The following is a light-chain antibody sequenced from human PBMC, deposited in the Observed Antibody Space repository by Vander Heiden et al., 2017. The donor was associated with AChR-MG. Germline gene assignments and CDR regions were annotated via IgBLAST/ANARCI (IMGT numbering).Light chain of an antibody. CDR1: QSLNSIY. J-gene: IGKJ1*01. V-gene: IGKV3-20*01. Sequence: EIVLTQSPGTLSLSPGERATLSCRASQSLNSIYLAWYQQKPGQPPRLLMYDISRRATGFPDRFSASGSGTDFTLTISRLEPEDFAVYYCQNYGSSRWTFGQGTKVEIK. CDR2: DIS. CDR3: QNYGSSRWT.